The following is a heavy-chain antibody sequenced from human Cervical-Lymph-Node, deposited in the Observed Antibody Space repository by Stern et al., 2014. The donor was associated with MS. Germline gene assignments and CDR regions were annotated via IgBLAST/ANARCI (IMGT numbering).Heavy chain of an antibody. D-gene: IGHD3-9*01. CDR3: ARRRYFDWLLLFDP. CDR2: IYHGGST. V-gene: IGHV4-34*01. Sequence: QVQLQQWGAGLLKPSETLSLTCAVYGGSFSGYYWSWIRQPPGKGLEWIGEIYHGGSTNYNPSLKSRVTISVDTSKNQFSLKLSSVTAADTAVYYCARRRYFDWLLLFDPWGQGTLVTVSS. CDR1: GGSFSGYY. J-gene: IGHJ5*02.